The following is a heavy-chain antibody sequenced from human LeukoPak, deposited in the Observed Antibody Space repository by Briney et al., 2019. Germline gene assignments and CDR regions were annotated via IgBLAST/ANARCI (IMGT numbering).Heavy chain of an antibody. CDR1: GFTFSSYG. J-gene: IGHJ6*02. Sequence: GGSLRLSCAASGFTFSSYGMHWVRQAPGKGLEWVAFIRYDGSNKNYADSVKGRFTISRDNSKNTLYLQMNSLRAEDTAVYYCAKEKLWLQNYYYYGMDVWGQGTTVTVSS. V-gene: IGHV3-30*02. CDR2: IRYDGSNK. CDR3: AKEKLWLQNYYYYGMDV. D-gene: IGHD5-18*01.